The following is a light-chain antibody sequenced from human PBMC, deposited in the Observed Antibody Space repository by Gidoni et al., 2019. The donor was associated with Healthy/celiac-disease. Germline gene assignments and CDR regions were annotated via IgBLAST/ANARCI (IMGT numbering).Light chain of an antibody. Sequence: EIVLTQSPATLSLSPGERATLSCRASQSVSSYLAWYQQKPGQAPRLLIYDASNSATGIPARFSGSGSATDFTLTISSLEPEDFAVYYCQQRSNWPMCSFGQGTKLEIK. J-gene: IGKJ2*04. CDR2: DAS. CDR3: QQRSNWPMCS. CDR1: QSVSSY. V-gene: IGKV3-11*01.